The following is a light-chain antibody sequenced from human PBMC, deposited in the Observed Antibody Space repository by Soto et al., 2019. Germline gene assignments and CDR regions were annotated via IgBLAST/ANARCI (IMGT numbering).Light chain of an antibody. V-gene: IGKV1-5*01. CDR2: DAS. CDR1: QTISFW. Sequence: DIQMTQSPSTLAASVGERVTISARASQTISFWLAWYQLTPGKAPKLLISDASTLESGVPSRFGGSGSGTEFTLSITSLQPDDFATYYCQQCFWHWTFGQGTKV. CDR3: QQCFWHWT. J-gene: IGKJ1*01.